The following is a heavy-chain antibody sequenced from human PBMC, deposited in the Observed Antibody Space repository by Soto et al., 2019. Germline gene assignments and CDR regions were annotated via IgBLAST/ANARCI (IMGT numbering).Heavy chain of an antibody. Sequence: ASVKVSCKGFGYSFMKYGINWVRQAPGQGLEWVGWISPYSGYTHSAQKFHGRLTLTTDTAASTAYMELRILRSADTALYYCAREAIVLIPAAQPSRSDSWGQGTLVTVSS. D-gene: IGHD2-2*01. CDR1: GYSFMKYG. CDR2: ISPYSGYT. J-gene: IGHJ4*02. CDR3: AREAIVLIPAAQPSRSDS. V-gene: IGHV1-18*01.